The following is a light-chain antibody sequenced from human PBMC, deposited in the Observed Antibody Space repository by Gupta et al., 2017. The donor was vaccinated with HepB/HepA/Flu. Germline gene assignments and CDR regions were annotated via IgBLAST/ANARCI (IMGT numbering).Light chain of an antibody. V-gene: IGKV4-1*01. CDR1: QSVLYSSNNKNY. CDR3: QQHHSTPQT. Sequence: DIVMTQSPDSLAVSLGERATINCKSSQSVLYSSNNKNYLAWYQQKPGQPPKLLIYWASTRESGVPDRFSGSGSGTDFTLTISSLQAEDVAVYYCQQHHSTPQTFGQGTKVEIK. CDR2: WAS. J-gene: IGKJ1*01.